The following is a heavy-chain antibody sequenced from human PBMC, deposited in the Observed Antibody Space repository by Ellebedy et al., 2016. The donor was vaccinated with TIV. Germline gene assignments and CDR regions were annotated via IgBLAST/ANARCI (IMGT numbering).Heavy chain of an antibody. Sequence: GESLKISCAVSGFSISNYWMSWVRQAPGKGLEWVAVISHDGSTKYYADSVKGRFTISRDNSKNTLYLQMNSLTTEDTAVYYCARAVIGKEDFDYWGQGSLVIVSS. CDR2: ISHDGSTK. CDR3: ARAVIGKEDFDY. CDR1: GFSISNYW. J-gene: IGHJ4*02. V-gene: IGHV3-30*03. D-gene: IGHD3-10*01.